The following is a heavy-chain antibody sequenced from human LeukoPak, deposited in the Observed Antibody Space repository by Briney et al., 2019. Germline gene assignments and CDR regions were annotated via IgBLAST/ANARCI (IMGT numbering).Heavy chain of an antibody. CDR1: GYTYTSYG. D-gene: IGHD6-19*01. V-gene: IGHV1-18*01. CDR2: ISVYNGKT. CDR3: ARDRAAVAGAPFDY. J-gene: IGHJ4*02. Sequence: ASVNVSCKASGYTYTSYGISWARQAPGQGLEWTGWISVYNGKTNYAQNLQGRVTMTTDTSTSTAYMELRSLRSDDTAVYYCARDRAAVAGAPFDYWGQGTLVTVSS.